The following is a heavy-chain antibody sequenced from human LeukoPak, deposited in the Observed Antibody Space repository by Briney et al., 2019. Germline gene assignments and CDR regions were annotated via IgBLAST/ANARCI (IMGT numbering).Heavy chain of an antibody. V-gene: IGHV4-4*07. CDR3: ARLHDYGDKGDY. CDR1: GGSICSYY. CDR2: IYTSGST. J-gene: IGHJ4*02. D-gene: IGHD4-23*01. Sequence: SETLSLTCTVSGGSICSYYWSWIRQPAGKGLEWIGRIYTSGSTNYNPSLKSRVTMSVDTSKNQFSLKLNSVTAADTAVYYCARLHDYGDKGDYWGQGTLVTVSS.